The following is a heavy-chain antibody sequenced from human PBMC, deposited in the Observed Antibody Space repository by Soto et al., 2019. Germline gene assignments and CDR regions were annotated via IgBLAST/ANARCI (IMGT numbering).Heavy chain of an antibody. CDR1: GFTFDDYT. D-gene: IGHD3-22*01. Sequence: GGSLRLSCAASGFTFDDYTMHWVRQAPGKGLEWVSLISWDGGSTYYADSVKGRFTISRDNSKNSLYLQMNSLRTEDTALYYCARSDYYDSSGPTYYYGMDVWGQGTTVTVSS. J-gene: IGHJ6*02. CDR2: ISWDGGST. CDR3: ARSDYYDSSGPTYYYGMDV. V-gene: IGHV3-43*01.